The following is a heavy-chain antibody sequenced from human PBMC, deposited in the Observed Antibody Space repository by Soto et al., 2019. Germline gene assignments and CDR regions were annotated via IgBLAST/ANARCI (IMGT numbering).Heavy chain of an antibody. D-gene: IGHD1-7*01. CDR2: ISSNGGRT. CDR1: GFNFNNYA. V-gene: IGHV3-23*04. Sequence: VQVVESGGGVVRPGRSLRLSCAASGFNFNNYAMSWVRQAPGKGLEWVSAISSNGGRTFYADSLRGRFTISRDNSKSALYLQMNNLRAEDTAIYYCAKYSELPYEAYLQQWGQGTLVTVSS. J-gene: IGHJ1*01. CDR3: AKYSELPYEAYLQQ.